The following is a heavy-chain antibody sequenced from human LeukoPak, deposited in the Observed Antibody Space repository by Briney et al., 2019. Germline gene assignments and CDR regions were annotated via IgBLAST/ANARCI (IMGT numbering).Heavy chain of an antibody. CDR1: GFTFSSYE. CDR3: AKVPLWFGELSIAD. D-gene: IGHD3-10*01. J-gene: IGHJ4*02. V-gene: IGHV3-48*03. Sequence: GGSLRLSCAASGFTFSSYEMNWVRQAPGKGLEWVSYISSSGSTIYYADSVKGRFTISRDNSKNTLYLQMNSLRAEDTAVYYCAKVPLWFGELSIADWGQGTLVTVSS. CDR2: ISSSGSTI.